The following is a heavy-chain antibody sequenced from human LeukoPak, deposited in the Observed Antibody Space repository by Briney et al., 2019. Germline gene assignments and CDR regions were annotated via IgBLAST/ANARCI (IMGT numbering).Heavy chain of an antibody. V-gene: IGHV3-23*01. CDR1: GFTFSSDA. CDR3: AKAGEGVDYGDYLFWYFDH. D-gene: IGHD4-17*01. Sequence: GGSLRLSCAASGFTFSSDAMSWGRQAPGEGLEWVSAISGSVGSTYYADSVKGRVTISRDNSKNTLYLQMTRLRAEDTAVYYCAKAGEGVDYGDYLFWYFDHWAQGTLVTVSS. J-gene: IGHJ4*02. CDR2: ISGSVGST.